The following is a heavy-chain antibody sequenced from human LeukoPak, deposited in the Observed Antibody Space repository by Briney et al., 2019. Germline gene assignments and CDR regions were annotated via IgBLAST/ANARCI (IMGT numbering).Heavy chain of an antibody. CDR2: IYYSGST. D-gene: IGHD1-7*01. V-gene: IGHV4-59*01. J-gene: IGHJ4*02. CDR3: ARLGTRKFPSDY. Sequence: SETLSLTCTVSGGSISSYYWSWIRQSPGKGLEWIGYIYYSGSTNYNPSLKSRVTISVDTSKNQFSLKLSSVTAADTAVYYCARLGTRKFPSDYWGQGTLVTVSS. CDR1: GGSISSYY.